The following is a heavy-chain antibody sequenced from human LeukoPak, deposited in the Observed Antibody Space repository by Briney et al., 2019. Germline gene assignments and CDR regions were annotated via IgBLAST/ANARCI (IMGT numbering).Heavy chain of an antibody. CDR2: IWYDGSNK. Sequence: GGSLRLSCAASGFTFSSYGMHWVRQAPGKGLEWVAVIWYDGSNKYYTDSVKGRVTISRDNSKNTLYLQMNSLRAEDTAVYYCARERYSSSYYFDYWGQGTLVTVSS. CDR1: GFTFSSYG. J-gene: IGHJ4*02. V-gene: IGHV3-33*01. D-gene: IGHD6-6*01. CDR3: ARERYSSSYYFDY.